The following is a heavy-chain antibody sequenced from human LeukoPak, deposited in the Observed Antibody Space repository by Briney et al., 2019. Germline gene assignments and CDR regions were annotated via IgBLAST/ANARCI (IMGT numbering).Heavy chain of an antibody. J-gene: IGHJ4*02. D-gene: IGHD5-18*01. CDR1: GFTFSSYA. CDR2: ISYDGSNK. CDR3: ARLGIQLWLSYYFDY. Sequence: GGSLRLSCAASGFTFSSYAMHWVRQAPGKGLEWVAVISYDGSNKYYADSVKGRFTISRDNSKNTLYLQMNSLRAEDTAVYYCARLGIQLWLSYYFDYWGQGTLVTVSS. V-gene: IGHV3-30-3*01.